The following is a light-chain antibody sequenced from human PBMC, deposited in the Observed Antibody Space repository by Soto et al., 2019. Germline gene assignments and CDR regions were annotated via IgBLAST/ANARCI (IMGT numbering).Light chain of an antibody. CDR1: QSVSSN. CDR3: QQYNNWLVT. Sequence: EIVMTQSPATLSVSPGERATLSCRASQSVSSNLAWYQQRPGQAPRLLIYGASTRATGIPDRFSGSGSGTEFTLTITSLQSEDFAVYYCQQYNNWLVTFGQGTKVDNK. J-gene: IGKJ1*01. V-gene: IGKV3-15*01. CDR2: GAS.